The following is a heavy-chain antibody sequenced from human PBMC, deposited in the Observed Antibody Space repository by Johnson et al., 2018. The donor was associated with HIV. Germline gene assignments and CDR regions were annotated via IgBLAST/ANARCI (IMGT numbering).Heavy chain of an antibody. V-gene: IGHV3-74*02. J-gene: IGHJ3*01. D-gene: IGHD6-25*01. Sequence: VQLVESGGGLIQPGGSLRLSCAASGFAVRSKDMNWVRQAPGKGLEWVSRINSDGSSTSYADSVKGRFTISRDNAKNTLYLQMNSLRSEDTAVYYCAGGGLEYSSALGLGYAFDVWGQGTVVTVSS. CDR2: INSDGSST. CDR1: GFAVRSKD. CDR3: AGGGLEYSSALGLGYAFDV.